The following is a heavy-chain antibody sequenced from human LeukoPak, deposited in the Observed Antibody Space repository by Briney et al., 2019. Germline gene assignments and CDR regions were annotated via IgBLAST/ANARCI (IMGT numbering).Heavy chain of an antibody. V-gene: IGHV3-53*01. J-gene: IGHJ4*02. D-gene: IGHD6-13*01. CDR1: GFTVSSNY. CDR3: ARDSGSWSGIDY. Sequence: GGSLRLSCAASGFTVSSNYMSWVRQAQGKGLEWVSIIYRGGETYYPDSVKGRFIISKDNSKNTVYLQMNSLRAEDTAVYYCARDSGSWSGIDYWGQGTLVTVSS. CDR2: IYRGGET.